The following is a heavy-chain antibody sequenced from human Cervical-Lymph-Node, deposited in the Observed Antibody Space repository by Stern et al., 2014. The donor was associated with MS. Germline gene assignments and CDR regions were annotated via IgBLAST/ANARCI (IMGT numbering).Heavy chain of an antibody. CDR1: GYPFTSYG. V-gene: IGHV1-18*01. CDR3: ARGLLGSENAFDI. Sequence: HLPHPGAEAKQPGASAKVSCKASGYPFTSYGISWVRQAPGHGLECMGWISAYNGNTNYAQKLQGRVTMTTDTSTSTAYMELRSLRSDDTAVYYCARGLLGSENAFDIWGQGTMVTVSS. D-gene: IGHD2-15*01. J-gene: IGHJ3*02. CDR2: ISAYNGNT.